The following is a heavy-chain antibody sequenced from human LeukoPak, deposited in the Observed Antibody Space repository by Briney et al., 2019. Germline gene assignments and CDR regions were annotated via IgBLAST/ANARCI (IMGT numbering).Heavy chain of an antibody. CDR3: AGAPGPKDAFDI. J-gene: IGHJ3*02. Sequence: SVKVSCKASGYTFTSYYMHWVRQAPGQGLEWMGGIIPIFGTANYAQKFQGRVTITTDESTSTAYMELSSLRSEDTAVYYCAGAPGPKDAFDIWGQGTMVTVSS. V-gene: IGHV1-69*05. CDR1: GYTFTSYY. CDR2: IIPIFGTA.